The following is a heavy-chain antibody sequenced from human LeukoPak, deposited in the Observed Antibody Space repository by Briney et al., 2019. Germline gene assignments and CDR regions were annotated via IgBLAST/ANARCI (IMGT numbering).Heavy chain of an antibody. Sequence: ASVKVSCKASGYTFTSYDINWVRQATGQGLEWMGRINPNSGGTNYAQKFQGRVTMTRDTSISTAYMELSRLRSDDTAVYYCARDRCTNGVCYTCFDYWGQGTLVTVSS. D-gene: IGHD2-8*01. V-gene: IGHV1-2*06. CDR2: INPNSGGT. CDR1: GYTFTSYD. J-gene: IGHJ4*02. CDR3: ARDRCTNGVCYTCFDY.